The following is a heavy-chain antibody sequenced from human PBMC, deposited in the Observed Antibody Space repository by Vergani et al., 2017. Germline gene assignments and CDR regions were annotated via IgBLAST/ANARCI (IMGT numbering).Heavy chain of an antibody. CDR3: AREFFWQDPKVMTTENENWFDP. CDR1: GGTFSSYA. V-gene: IGHV1-69*01. Sequence: QVQLVQSGAEVKKPGSSVKVSCKASGGTFSSYAISCVRQAPGQGLEWMGGIIPIFGTANYAQKFQGRVTITADESTSTAYMELSSLRSEDTAVYYCAREFFWQDPKVMTTENENWFDPWGQGTLVTVSS. D-gene: IGHD4-11*01. J-gene: IGHJ5*02. CDR2: IIPIFGTA.